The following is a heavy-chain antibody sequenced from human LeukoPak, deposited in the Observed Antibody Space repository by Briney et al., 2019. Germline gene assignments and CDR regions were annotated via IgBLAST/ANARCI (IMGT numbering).Heavy chain of an antibody. Sequence: GGSLRLSXAASGFTFSSYAMSWVRQAPGKGLEWDSSISGSGGSTYYADSVKGRFTISRDNSKNTLYLQVNSLRAEDTAVYYCAKSSTYSGSLIDYWGQGTLVSVSS. CDR2: ISGSGGST. J-gene: IGHJ4*02. V-gene: IGHV3-23*01. CDR1: GFTFSSYA. CDR3: AKSSTYSGSLIDY. D-gene: IGHD1-26*01.